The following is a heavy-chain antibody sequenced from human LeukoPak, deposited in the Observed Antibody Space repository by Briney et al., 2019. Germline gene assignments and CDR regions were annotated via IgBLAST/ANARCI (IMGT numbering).Heavy chain of an antibody. CDR2: ITSDGSST. CDR3: ARDSGYPDAFDI. V-gene: IGHV3-74*01. CDR1: GFTFSSYW. Sequence: PGGSLRLSCAASGFTFSSYWMHWVRQAPGKGPVWVSRITSDGSSTRHADSVKGRFTISRDNAKNTLYLQMNSLRAEDTAVYYCARDSGYPDAFDIWGQGTMVIVSS. J-gene: IGHJ3*02. D-gene: IGHD3-10*01.